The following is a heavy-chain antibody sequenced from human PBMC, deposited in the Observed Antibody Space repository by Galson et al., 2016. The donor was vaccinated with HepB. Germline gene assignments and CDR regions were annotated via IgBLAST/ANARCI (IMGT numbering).Heavy chain of an antibody. CDR1: GFSLTTSRLG. CDR2: IYSDEGE. V-gene: IGHV2-5*02. J-gene: IGHJ1*01. CDR3: AYGGYAGRYFFQN. Sequence: PALVKPTQTLTLTCTFSGFSLTTSRLGVGWIRQAPGEALEWLAFIYSDEGERYNPSLQTRLTITKDTSKNQVVLTMTGLDPTDTATYFCAYGGYAGRYFFQNWGQGTPVIFSS. D-gene: IGHD2-2*01.